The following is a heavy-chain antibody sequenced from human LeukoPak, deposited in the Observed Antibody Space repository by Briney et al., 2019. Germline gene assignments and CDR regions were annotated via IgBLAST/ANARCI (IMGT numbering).Heavy chain of an antibody. CDR3: ARYGTAYNFDH. D-gene: IGHD2-21*02. CDR2: IYYTGNT. CDR1: GGSISGFY. J-gene: IGHJ4*02. Sequence: KPSETLSLTCTVSGGSISGFYWSWIRQPPVKGLEWIGYIYYTGNTNHNPSLKSRVAISVDTSKNQFSLKLSSVTAADTAVYYCARYGTAYNFDHRGQGILVTVSS. V-gene: IGHV4-59*01.